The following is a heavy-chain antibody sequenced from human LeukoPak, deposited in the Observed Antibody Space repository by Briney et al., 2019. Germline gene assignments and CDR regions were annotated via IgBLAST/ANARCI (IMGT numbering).Heavy chain of an antibody. J-gene: IGHJ4*02. CDR2: FSGRGGST. Sequence: GGSLRLSCAASGFPFSSYAMRWVSQAPGKGLDWVSAFSGRGGSTHYADSVKGPLTISRDNSKNTLYLQMNSLRAEDTAVYYCAKVGCSGYIPSLDYWGQGTLVTVSS. D-gene: IGHD5-12*01. CDR3: AKVGCSGYIPSLDY. CDR1: GFPFSSYA. V-gene: IGHV3-23*01.